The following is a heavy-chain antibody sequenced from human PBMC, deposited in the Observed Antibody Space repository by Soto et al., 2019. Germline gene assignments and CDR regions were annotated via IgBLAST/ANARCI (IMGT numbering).Heavy chain of an antibody. CDR1: GYTFTNYD. CDR3: ARGYYYGSGRPIPGGMDV. CDR2: ISTYTGNT. V-gene: IGHV1-18*01. Sequence: QVHLVQSGAEVKKPGASVKVSCKASGYTFTNYDINWVRQAPGQGLEWMGWISTYTGNTNYAQKLQGRVTMTTDTPTSTAYMELRSLRSGDTAVYYCARGYYYGSGRPIPGGMDVWGQGTTVTVSS. J-gene: IGHJ6*02. D-gene: IGHD3-10*01.